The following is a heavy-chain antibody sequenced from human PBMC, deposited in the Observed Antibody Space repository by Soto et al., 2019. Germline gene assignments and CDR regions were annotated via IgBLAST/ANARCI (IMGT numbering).Heavy chain of an antibody. CDR3: ARLPLEQWLVPDYFDY. Sequence: PGVSLKISCKGSGYSFTSYWIGWVRQMPGKGLEWMGIIYPGDSDTRYSPSFQGQVTISADKSISTAYLQWSSLKASDTAMYYCARLPLEQWLVPDYFDYWGQGTLVTVSS. CDR2: IYPGDSDT. CDR1: GYSFTSYW. V-gene: IGHV5-51*01. D-gene: IGHD6-19*01. J-gene: IGHJ4*02.